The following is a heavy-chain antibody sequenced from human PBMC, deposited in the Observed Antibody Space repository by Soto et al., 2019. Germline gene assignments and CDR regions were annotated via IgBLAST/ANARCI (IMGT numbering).Heavy chain of an antibody. V-gene: IGHV5-51*01. J-gene: IGHJ4*02. D-gene: IGHD2-2*01. CDR3: ARRYCSSTSCSRGEFDY. Sequence: PGESLKISCKGSGYSFTSYWIGWVRQMPGKGLEWMGIIYPGDSDTRYSPSFQGQVTISADKSISTAYLQWSSLKASDTAMYYCARRYCSSTSCSRGEFDYWGQGTLVIVSS. CDR1: GYSFTSYW. CDR2: IYPGDSDT.